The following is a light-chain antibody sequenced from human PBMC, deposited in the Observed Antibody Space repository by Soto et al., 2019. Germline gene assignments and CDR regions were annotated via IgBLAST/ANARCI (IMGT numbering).Light chain of an antibody. V-gene: IGLV2-14*01. CDR1: SSDVGNYNY. J-gene: IGLJ1*01. CDR3: SSFTSSTTYV. CDR2: NVN. Sequence: QSALTQSASVSGSPGQSITISCIGTSSDVGNYNYVSWYQQHPGEVPKLIIFNVNNRPSGVSNRFSGSKSGNTASLTISGLQAEDEADYYCSSFTSSTTYVFGTGTKVTVL.